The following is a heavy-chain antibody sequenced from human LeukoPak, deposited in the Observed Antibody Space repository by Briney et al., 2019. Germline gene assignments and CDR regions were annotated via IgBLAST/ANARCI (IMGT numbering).Heavy chain of an antibody. J-gene: IGHJ6*04. V-gene: IGHV3-48*03. Sequence: GGSLRLSCAAYGFTFSSYEMNWVRQAPGKGLEWVSYISSSGRTIYYADSVKGRFTISRDNAKNSLYLQMNSLRAEDTAVYYCAELGITMIGGVWGKGTTVTISS. CDR3: AELGITMIGGV. D-gene: IGHD3-10*02. CDR2: ISSSGRTI. CDR1: GFTFSSYE.